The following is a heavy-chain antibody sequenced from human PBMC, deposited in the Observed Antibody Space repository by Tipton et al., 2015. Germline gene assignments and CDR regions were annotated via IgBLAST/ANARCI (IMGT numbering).Heavy chain of an antibody. CDR3: ARDLEHGMDV. J-gene: IGHJ6*02. Sequence: TLSLTCDVSGYSISSGYYWGWIRQPPGKGLEWIDYISFSDTTHYNPSLKSRITISLNTSKNQFSLKMSSVTAADTAVYFCARDLEHGMDVWGQGTTVTVS. V-gene: IGHV4-61*01. CDR1: GYSISSGYY. CDR2: ISFSDTT.